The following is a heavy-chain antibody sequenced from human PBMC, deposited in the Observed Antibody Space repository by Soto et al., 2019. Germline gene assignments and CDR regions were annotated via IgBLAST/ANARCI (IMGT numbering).Heavy chain of an antibody. Sequence: EVQLVESGGGLVKPGGSLRLSCAASGFTFSSYSMNWARQAPGKGLEWVSSISSSSSYIYYADSVKGRFTISRDNAKNSLYLQMNSLRAEDTAVYYCARDRGYSGYVRYYYMDVWGKGTTVTVSS. CDR1: GFTFSSYS. D-gene: IGHD5-12*01. J-gene: IGHJ6*03. V-gene: IGHV3-21*01. CDR3: ARDRGYSGYVRYYYMDV. CDR2: ISSSSSYI.